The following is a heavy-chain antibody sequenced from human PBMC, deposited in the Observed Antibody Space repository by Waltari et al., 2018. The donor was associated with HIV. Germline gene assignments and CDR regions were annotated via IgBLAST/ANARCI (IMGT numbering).Heavy chain of an antibody. Sequence: DEQLVESGGGLVHPGEALRLPCGASAFTISSYWMPWVRQPPGKGLEWVANINQDGSQKYYVDSVKGRFNISRDNSRNSIYLQLNNLTAGDTAVYYCAREYYDFWSGYYTTGLDVWGQGTTVIVS. J-gene: IGHJ6*02. D-gene: IGHD3-3*01. CDR2: INQDGSQK. CDR3: AREYYDFWSGYYTTGLDV. CDR1: AFTISSYW. V-gene: IGHV3-7*03.